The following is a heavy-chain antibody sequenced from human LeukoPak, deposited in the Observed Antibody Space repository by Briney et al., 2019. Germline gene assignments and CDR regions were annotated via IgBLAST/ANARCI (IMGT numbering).Heavy chain of an antibody. V-gene: IGHV4-38-2*01. D-gene: IGHD1-7*01. CDR1: GYSISSGYY. Sequence: PSETLSLTCAVSGYSISSGYYSGARRRPPREGREWIGIIYHSGGAYYNPSLKSRVTISVDTSDNQFSLTLSAVTAADTAMYCCARTIAMYNWNYASYASFDYWGQGTLVTVSS. J-gene: IGHJ4*02. CDR2: IYHSGGA. CDR3: ARTIAMYNWNYASYASFDY.